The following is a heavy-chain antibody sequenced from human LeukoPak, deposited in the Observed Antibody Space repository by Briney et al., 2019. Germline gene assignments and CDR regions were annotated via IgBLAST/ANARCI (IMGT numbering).Heavy chain of an antibody. D-gene: IGHD6-19*01. CDR1: GGSISSYY. V-gene: IGHV4-59*01. J-gene: IGHJ4*02. Sequence: SETLSLTCTVSGGSISSYYWSWIRQPPGKGLEWIGYIYYSGSTNYNPSLKSRVTISVDTSKNQFSLKLSSVTAADTAVYYCARASRTGSGWYYGYWGQGTLVTVSS. CDR3: ARASRTGSGWYYGY. CDR2: IYYSGST.